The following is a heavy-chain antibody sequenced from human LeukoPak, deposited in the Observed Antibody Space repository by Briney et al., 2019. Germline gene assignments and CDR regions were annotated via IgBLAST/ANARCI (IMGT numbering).Heavy chain of an antibody. CDR3: ARGSGNEGNDY. CDR1: GGSISSHY. CDR2: IYYSGST. V-gene: IGHV4-59*11. D-gene: IGHD3-10*01. J-gene: IGHJ4*02. Sequence: SETLSLTCTVSGGSISSHYWSWIRQPPGKGLEWIGYIYYSGSTNYNPSLKSRVTISVDTSKNQFSLKLSSVTAADTAVYYCARGSGNEGNDYWGQGTLVTVSS.